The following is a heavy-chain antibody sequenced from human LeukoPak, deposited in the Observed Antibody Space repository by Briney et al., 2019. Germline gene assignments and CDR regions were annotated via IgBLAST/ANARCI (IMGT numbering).Heavy chain of an antibody. V-gene: IGHV4-59*01. CDR1: GGSISSYY. CDR2: IYYSGST. Sequence: PSETLSLTCTVSGGSISSYYWSWIRQPPGKGLEWIGYIYYSGSTNYNPSLKSRVTISVDTSKNQFSLKLGSVTAADTAVYYCARESSGWSGWYFDLWGRGTLITVSS. CDR3: ARESSGWSGWYFDL. D-gene: IGHD6-19*01. J-gene: IGHJ2*01.